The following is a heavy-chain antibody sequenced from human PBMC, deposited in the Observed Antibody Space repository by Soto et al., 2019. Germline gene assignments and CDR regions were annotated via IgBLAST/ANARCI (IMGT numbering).Heavy chain of an antibody. V-gene: IGHV1-18*01. Sequence: ASVNVSFKASGYTFTSYGISWVRQAPGQGLELMGWISAYNGNTNYAQKLQGRVTMTTXXXXXXAXMXLXXXXSDXTAVYYCARDLGTVTTRAYFDYWGQGTLVTVSS. CDR3: ARDLGTVTTRAYFDY. D-gene: IGHD4-17*01. CDR2: ISAYNGNT. CDR1: GYTFTSYG. J-gene: IGHJ4*02.